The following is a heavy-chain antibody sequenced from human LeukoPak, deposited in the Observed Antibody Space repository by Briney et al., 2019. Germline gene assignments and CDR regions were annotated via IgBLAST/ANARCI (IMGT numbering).Heavy chain of an antibody. J-gene: IGHJ4*02. D-gene: IGHD6-6*01. CDR3: ARGTLAARWVLPKFDY. V-gene: IGHV4-61*01. Sequence: SETLSLTCTVSGDSVSNSLYYWSWVRQPPGKGLEWIGYVYYNGGTNYSPLLKSRVTISIDTSTNQFSLRLNSMTAADTAVYYCARGTLAARWVLPKFDYWGQGTLVTVSS. CDR2: VYYNGGT. CDR1: GDSVSNSLYY.